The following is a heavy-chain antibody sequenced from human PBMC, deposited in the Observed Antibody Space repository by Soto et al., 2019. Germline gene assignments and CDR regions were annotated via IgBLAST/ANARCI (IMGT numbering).Heavy chain of an antibody. CDR2: INPSAGST. Sequence: ASVPVSCKASGYTFTSYYIHWVRQAPGQGLEWMGTINPSAGSTSYAQKFQGRVTMTRDPSTSTVYLEQSSLRSEDTAVYYCAGSDTTVVWPFDYWGQGTLVTVSS. CDR1: GYTFTSYY. V-gene: IGHV1-46*03. J-gene: IGHJ4*02. D-gene: IGHD5-18*01. CDR3: AGSDTTVVWPFDY.